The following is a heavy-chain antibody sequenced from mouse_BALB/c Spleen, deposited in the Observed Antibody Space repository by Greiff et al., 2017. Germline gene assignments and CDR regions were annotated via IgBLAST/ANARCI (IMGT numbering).Heavy chain of an antibody. CDR2: ISSGSSTI. J-gene: IGHJ1*01. CDR1: GFTFSSFG. D-gene: IGHD3-1*01. V-gene: IGHV5-17*02. Sequence: EVHLVESGGGLVQPGGSRKLSCAASGFTFSSFGMHWVRQAPEKGLEWVAYISSGSSTIYYADTVKGRFTISRDNPKNTLFLQMTSLRSEDTAMYYCARSGVLGYFDVWGAGTTVTVSS. CDR3: ARSGVLGYFDV.